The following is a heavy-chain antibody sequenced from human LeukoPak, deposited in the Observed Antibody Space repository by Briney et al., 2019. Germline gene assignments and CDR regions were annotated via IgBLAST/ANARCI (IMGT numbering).Heavy chain of an antibody. V-gene: IGHV3-30*02. D-gene: IGHD1-26*01. J-gene: IGHJ3*02. CDR1: GFTFSSYG. CDR2: IRYDGSNK. Sequence: GGSLRLSCAASGFTFSSYGMHWVRQAPGKGLEWVAFIRYDGSNKHYADSVKGRFTISRDNSKNTLYLQMNSLRAEDTAVYYCAKTLRELSGGAFDIWGQGTMVTVSS. CDR3: AKTLRELSGGAFDI.